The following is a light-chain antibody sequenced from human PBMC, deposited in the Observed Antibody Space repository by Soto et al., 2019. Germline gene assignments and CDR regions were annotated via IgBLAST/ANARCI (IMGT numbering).Light chain of an antibody. V-gene: IGKV3-15*01. Sequence: EIVLTQSPATLSVSPGERATLSCRASQTVGNTLAWYQQQPGQTPRLLIYGASTTATGIPARFSGSGSGTEFTLTIDRLQSEDFAVYYCLHYKEWPRWTFGQGTKVEVK. J-gene: IGKJ1*01. CDR3: LHYKEWPRWT. CDR2: GAS. CDR1: QTVGNT.